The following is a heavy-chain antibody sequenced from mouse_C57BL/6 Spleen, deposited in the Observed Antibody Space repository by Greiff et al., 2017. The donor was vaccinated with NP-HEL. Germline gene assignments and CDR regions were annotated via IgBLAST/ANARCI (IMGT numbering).Heavy chain of an antibody. Sequence: QVQLQQPGAELVKPGASVKLSCKASGYTFTSYWMHWVKQRPGQGLERIGMIHPNSGSTNYNEKFKSKATLTVDKSSSTAYMQLSSLTSEDSAVYYCARPDYYAMDYWGQGTSVTVSS. J-gene: IGHJ4*01. CDR1: GYTFTSYW. V-gene: IGHV1-64*01. CDR2: IHPNSGST. CDR3: ARPDYYAMDY.